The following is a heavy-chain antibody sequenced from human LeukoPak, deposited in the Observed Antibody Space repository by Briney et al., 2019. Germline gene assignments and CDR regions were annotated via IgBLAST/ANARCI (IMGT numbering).Heavy chain of an antibody. D-gene: IGHD6-19*01. J-gene: IGHJ4*02. Sequence: PSETLSLTCTVSGGSISSYYWSWIRQPPGKGLEWIGYIYYSGSTNYNPSLKSRVTISVDTSKKQFSLKLSSVTAADTAVYYCARGGQWLAIYYFDYWGQGTLVTVSS. CDR2: IYYSGST. V-gene: IGHV4-59*01. CDR3: ARGGQWLAIYYFDY. CDR1: GGSISSYY.